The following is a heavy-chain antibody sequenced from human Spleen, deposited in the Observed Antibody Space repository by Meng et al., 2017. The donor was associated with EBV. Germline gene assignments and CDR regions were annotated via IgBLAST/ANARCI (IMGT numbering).Heavy chain of an antibody. CDR3: ARDHYGSGSYYWFDP. V-gene: IGHV4-4*02. CDR2: IHHSGST. D-gene: IGHD3-10*01. J-gene: IGHJ5*02. Sequence: QVQLQESGPGMAKPSGTLSLTCGVSGGSISSSKWWSWVRQPPGKGLEWIGEIHHSGSTNFNPSLKSRVTISVDKSKNQFSLKLSSVTAADTAVYYCARDHYGSGSYYWFDPWGQGTLVTVSS. CDR1: GGSISSSKW.